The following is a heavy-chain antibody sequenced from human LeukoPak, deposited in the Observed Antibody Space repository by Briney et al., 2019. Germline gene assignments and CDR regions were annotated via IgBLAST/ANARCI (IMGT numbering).Heavy chain of an antibody. CDR2: IYYDGSDK. CDR3: ARQIAYYYDSSGYYTTDY. Sequence: QPGRSLRLSCAASGFTFSSYGMHWVRQAPGKGLEWVAIIYYDGSDKYYADSVKGRFTISRDNSKDTLYLQMSSLRAEDTAVYYCARQIAYYYDSSGYYTTDYWGQGTLVTVSS. CDR1: GFTFSSYG. D-gene: IGHD3-22*01. J-gene: IGHJ4*02. V-gene: IGHV3-33*01.